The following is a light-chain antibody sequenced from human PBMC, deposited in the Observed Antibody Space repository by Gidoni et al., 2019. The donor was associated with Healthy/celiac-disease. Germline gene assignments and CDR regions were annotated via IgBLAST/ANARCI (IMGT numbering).Light chain of an antibody. CDR3: SSYTRSSTVL. Sequence: QSALTQPASVSGSPAQSIPCSCTGTSSDVGGYNYVSWYQQHPDKAPKLMIYDVSNRPSGVSNRFSGSRSGNTASLTISGLQAEDEYDYYCSSYTRSSTVLFGGGTKLTVL. V-gene: IGLV2-14*03. CDR1: SSDVGGYNY. CDR2: DVS. J-gene: IGLJ2*01.